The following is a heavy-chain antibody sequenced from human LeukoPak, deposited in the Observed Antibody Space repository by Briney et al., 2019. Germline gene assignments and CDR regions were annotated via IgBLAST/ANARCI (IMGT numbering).Heavy chain of an antibody. CDR1: GYTFTSYA. D-gene: IGHD6-19*01. CDR2: INTNTGNP. CDR3: ARDLGAVAGTGENWFDP. V-gene: IGHV7-4-1*02. J-gene: IGHJ5*02. Sequence: GASVKVSCKASGYTFTSYAMNWVRQAPGQGLEWMGWINTNTGNPTYAQGFTGRFVFSLDTSVSTAYLQISSLKAEDTAVYYCARDLGAVAGTGENWFDPWGQGTLVTVSS.